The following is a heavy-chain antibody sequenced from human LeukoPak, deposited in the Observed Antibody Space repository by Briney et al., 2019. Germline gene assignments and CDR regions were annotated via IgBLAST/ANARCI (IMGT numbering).Heavy chain of an antibody. J-gene: IGHJ6*04. CDR3: ARDSMRAAMVRRNYGMDV. CDR2: IYYSGST. CDR1: GGSISSYY. V-gene: IGHV4-59*01. Sequence: SETLSLTCTVSGGSISSYYWSWIRQPPGKGLEWIGYIYYSGSTNYNPSLKSRVTISVDTSKNQFSLKLSSVTAAGTAVYYCARDSMRAAMVRRNYGMDVWGKGTTVTVSS. D-gene: IGHD5-18*01.